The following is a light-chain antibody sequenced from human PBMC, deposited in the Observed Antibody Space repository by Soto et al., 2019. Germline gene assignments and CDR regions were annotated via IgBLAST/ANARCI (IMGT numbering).Light chain of an antibody. CDR2: EVS. Sequence: QSARTQPPSASGAPGQSGTISCTGTSSDVGAYNYVSWYQQLPGKAPKLIIYEVSKRPSGVPDRFPGSKSGNTASLTVSGLQAEDEADYYCTSYAGTYSFFYVFGTGTKVTVL. CDR3: TSYAGTYSFFYV. V-gene: IGLV2-8*01. J-gene: IGLJ1*01. CDR1: SSDVGAYNY.